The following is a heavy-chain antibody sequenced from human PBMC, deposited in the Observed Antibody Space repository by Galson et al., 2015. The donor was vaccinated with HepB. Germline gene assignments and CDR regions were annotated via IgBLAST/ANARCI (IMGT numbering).Heavy chain of an antibody. V-gene: IGHV3-23*01. CDR3: AKYSYLYGSGNYYRTFDY. CDR2: ISGSGGST. J-gene: IGHJ4*02. CDR1: GFTFNDYA. Sequence: SLRLSCAASGFTFNDYAMTWVRQAPGKGLEWVSVISGSGGSTYSTDSVKGRFIISRDNSKDTLYLQMNSLRVEDTAVYYCAKYSYLYGSGNYYRTFDYWGQGTLVTVSS. D-gene: IGHD3-10*01.